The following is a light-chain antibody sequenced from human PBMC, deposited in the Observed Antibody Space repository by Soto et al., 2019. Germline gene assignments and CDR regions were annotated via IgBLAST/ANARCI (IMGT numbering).Light chain of an antibody. CDR1: SSKNGSKY. J-gene: IGLJ1*01. CDR3: AAGEDSGSGGV. Sequence: QSVLTQPPSASWTPGQRGTISFFGSSSKNGSKYVYWYQQLPGTAPKLLVYRNIRRPSGVPDRFSGSKSGTSASLAISGLRSEDGADYYCAAGEDSGSGGVFGTGTKSPS. CDR2: RNI. V-gene: IGLV1-47*01.